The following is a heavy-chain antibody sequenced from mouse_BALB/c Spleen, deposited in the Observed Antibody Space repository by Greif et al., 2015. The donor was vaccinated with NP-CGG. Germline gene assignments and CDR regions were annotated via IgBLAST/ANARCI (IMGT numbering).Heavy chain of an antibody. V-gene: IGHV5-6-3*01. J-gene: IGHJ1*01. CDR3: ARDPGGSSYWYFDV. CDR1: GFTFSSYG. D-gene: IGHD1-1*01. CDR2: INSNGGST. Sequence: EVMLVESGGGLVQPGGSLKLSCAASGFTFSSYGMSWVRQTPDKRLELVATINSNGGSTYYPDSVKGRFTISRDNAKNTLYLQMSSLKSEDTAMYYCARDPGGSSYWYFDVWGAGTTVTVSS.